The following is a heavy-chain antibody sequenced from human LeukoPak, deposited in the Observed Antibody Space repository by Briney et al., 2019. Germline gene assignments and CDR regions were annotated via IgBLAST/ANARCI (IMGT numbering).Heavy chain of an antibody. J-gene: IGHJ3*02. CDR3: ARARLTGDAFDI. CDR2: ISAYNGNT. V-gene: IGHV1-18*01. CDR1: GYTFTSYG. Sequence: ASVKVSXKASGYTFTSYGISWVRQAPGQGLEWMGWISAYNGNTNYAQKLQGRVTMTTDTSTSTAYMELRSPRSDDTAVYYCARARLTGDAFDIWGQGTMVTVSS. D-gene: IGHD7-27*01.